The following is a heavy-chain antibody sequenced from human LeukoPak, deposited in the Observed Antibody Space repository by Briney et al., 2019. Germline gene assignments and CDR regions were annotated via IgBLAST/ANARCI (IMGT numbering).Heavy chain of an antibody. Sequence: GASLRLSCAASGFTFSSYNWVRQAPGKRLEWVSSIIGGGRDTYYAESVRGRFTISRDNSKNTLYLQMNSLRAEDTAVYYCAKEEYAGPDYWGQGTLVTVSS. CDR3: AKEEYAGPDY. D-gene: IGHD6-13*01. V-gene: IGHV3-23*01. CDR1: GFTFSSY. J-gene: IGHJ4*02. CDR2: IIGGGRDT.